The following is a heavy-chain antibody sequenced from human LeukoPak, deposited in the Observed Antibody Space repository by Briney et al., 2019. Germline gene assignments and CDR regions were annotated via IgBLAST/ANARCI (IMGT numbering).Heavy chain of an antibody. J-gene: IGHJ5*02. CDR3: AGSESHNWFDP. CDR1: GFTFSTYW. D-gene: IGHD3-10*01. Sequence: GGSLRLSCAASGFTFSTYWMHWVRRAPGKGLVWVSRVHRDGSSTSYADSVRGRFTISRDNAKNTLYLQMNSLRADDTAVYYCAGSESHNWFDPWGQGTLVTVSS. CDR2: VHRDGSST. V-gene: IGHV3-74*01.